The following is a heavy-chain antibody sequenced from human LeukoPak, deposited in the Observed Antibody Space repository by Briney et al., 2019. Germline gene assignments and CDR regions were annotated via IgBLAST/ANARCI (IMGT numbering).Heavy chain of an antibody. CDR3: AREAQGIVGATKFDP. J-gene: IGHJ5*02. V-gene: IGHV3-7*01. D-gene: IGHD1-26*01. Sequence: GGSLRLSCAASGFSFSRYWMSWVRQAPGKGLEWVANIKEDGSEKYYVDSVKGRFTISRDNAKNSLYLQMNSLRAEDTAVYYCAREAQGIVGATKFDPWGQGTLVTVSS. CDR2: IKEDGSEK. CDR1: GFSFSRYW.